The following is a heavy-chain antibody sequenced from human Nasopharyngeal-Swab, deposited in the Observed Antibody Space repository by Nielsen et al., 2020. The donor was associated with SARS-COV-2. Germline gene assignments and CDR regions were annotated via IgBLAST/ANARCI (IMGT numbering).Heavy chain of an antibody. CDR1: GFTFSSYS. Sequence: GESLKISCAASGFTFSSYSMNWVRQAPGKGPEWVSYISSSSSTIYYADSVKGRFTISRDNAKNSLYLQMNSLRDEDTAVYYCARDGSGFYDSSGYSPAIDYWGQGTLVTVSS. J-gene: IGHJ4*02. CDR2: ISSSSSTI. V-gene: IGHV3-48*02. D-gene: IGHD3-22*01. CDR3: ARDGSGFYDSSGYSPAIDY.